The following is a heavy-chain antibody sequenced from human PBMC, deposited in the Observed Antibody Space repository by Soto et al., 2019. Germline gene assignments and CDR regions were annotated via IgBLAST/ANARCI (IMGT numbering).Heavy chain of an antibody. Sequence: EVQLLEAGGGLVQPGGSLRLSCAASGFTFSSYGMSWVRQAPGKGLELVSLISGSGGSTYYGDSVKGRFTISRDNYKNTMYVQMISLRAEDTAEYYCAKGGSGGRGWFDPWGQGTPVTVSS. D-gene: IGHD3-16*01. J-gene: IGHJ5*02. CDR3: AKGGSGGRGWFDP. CDR2: ISGSGGST. V-gene: IGHV3-23*01. CDR1: GFTFSSYG.